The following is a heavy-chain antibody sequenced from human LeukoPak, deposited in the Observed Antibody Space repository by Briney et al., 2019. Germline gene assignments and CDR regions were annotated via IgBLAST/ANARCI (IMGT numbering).Heavy chain of an antibody. D-gene: IGHD6-6*01. Sequence: GGSLRLSCAASGFTFSSYSMNWVRQAPGKGLEWVSSISSSSSYIYYADSVKGRFTISRDDAKNSLYLQMNSLRAEDTAVYYCARGEQLAPNWFDPWGQGTLVTVSS. CDR1: GFTFSSYS. CDR3: ARGEQLAPNWFDP. J-gene: IGHJ5*02. V-gene: IGHV3-21*01. CDR2: ISSSSSYI.